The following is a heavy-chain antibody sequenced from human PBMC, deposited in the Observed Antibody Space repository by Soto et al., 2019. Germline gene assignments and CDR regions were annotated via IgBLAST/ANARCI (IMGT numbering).Heavy chain of an antibody. CDR3: ARNGTYSSSLSQYSGMDV. D-gene: IGHD1-26*01. J-gene: IGHJ6*02. Sequence: QVQLVQSGAEVKEPGSSVRVSCKASGGTFDNFIMNWVRQTPGQGLEWMGGIVPMLGTPTYAEKFKGRVTISATESTRTVYLEVTSLRSEDTAIYYCARNGTYSSSLSQYSGMDVWGQGTTVTVSS. V-gene: IGHV1-69*01. CDR1: GGTFDNFI. CDR2: IVPMLGTP.